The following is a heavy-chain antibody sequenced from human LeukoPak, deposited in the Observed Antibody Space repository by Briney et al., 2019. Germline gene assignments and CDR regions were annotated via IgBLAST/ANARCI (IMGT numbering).Heavy chain of an antibody. CDR3: AKLGTIETTEELNWFDP. V-gene: IGHV3-23*01. Sequence: GRSLRLSRAASGFTVSSNAMSWVREAPGKGLQWVSTISGTDGSTFYADSVKGRFTISRDNSKNTLYLHMNSLRAEDTAVYSCAKLGTIETTEELNWFDPWGQGTLVTVSS. J-gene: IGHJ5*02. CDR1: GFTVSSNA. CDR2: ISGTDGST. D-gene: IGHD4-11*01.